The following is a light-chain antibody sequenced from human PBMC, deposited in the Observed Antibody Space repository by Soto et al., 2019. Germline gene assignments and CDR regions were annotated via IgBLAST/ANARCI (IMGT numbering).Light chain of an antibody. CDR3: QQYGSSPPYT. Sequence: EIVLTQSPGTLSLSPGERATLSCRASQSVSSSYLAWYQQKPGQAPRLLIYGASIRATGLPDRFSGSGSGTDFTLTISRLEPEDFAVYYCQQYGSSPPYTFGQGTKLEIK. CDR2: GAS. J-gene: IGKJ2*01. CDR1: QSVSSSY. V-gene: IGKV3-20*01.